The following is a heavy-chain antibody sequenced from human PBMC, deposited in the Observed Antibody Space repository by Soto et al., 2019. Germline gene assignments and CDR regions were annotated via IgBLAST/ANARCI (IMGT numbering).Heavy chain of an antibody. Sequence: SETLSLTCAVSGGSISSGGYSWRWIRQQPGKGLEWIGYIYHSGSTYYNPSLKSRVTISVDRSKNQFSLKLSSVTAADTAVYYCARGVYCSSTSCSFDYWGQGTLVTVSS. CDR3: ARGVYCSSTSCSFDY. J-gene: IGHJ4*02. CDR2: IYHSGST. V-gene: IGHV4-30-2*01. D-gene: IGHD2-2*01. CDR1: GGSISSGGYS.